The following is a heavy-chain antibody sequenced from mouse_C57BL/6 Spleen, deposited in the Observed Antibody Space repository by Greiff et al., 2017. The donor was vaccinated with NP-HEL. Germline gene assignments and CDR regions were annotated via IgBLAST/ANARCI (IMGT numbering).Heavy chain of an antibody. CDR3: ARNGFFDY. CDR2: ISSGSSTI. V-gene: IGHV5-17*01. J-gene: IGHJ2*01. Sequence: EVKLMESGGGLVKPGGSLKLSCAASGFTFSDYGMHWVRQAPEQGLEWVAYISSGSSTIYYADTVKGRFTISRDNAKNTLFLQMTSLRSEDTAMYYCARNGFFDYWGQGTTLTVSS. CDR1: GFTFSDYG.